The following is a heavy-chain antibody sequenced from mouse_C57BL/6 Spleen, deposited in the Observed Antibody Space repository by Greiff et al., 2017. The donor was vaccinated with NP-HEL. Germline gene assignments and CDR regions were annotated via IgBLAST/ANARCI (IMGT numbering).Heavy chain of an antibody. J-gene: IGHJ4*01. V-gene: IGHV1-52*01. CDR3: AKGKIVHYAMDY. CDR1: GYTFTSYW. CDR2: IDPSDSET. D-gene: IGHD2-12*01. Sequence: QVQLQQPGAELVRPGSSVKLSCKASGYTFTSYWMHWVKQRPIQGLEWIGNIDPSDSETHYNQKFKDKATLTVDKSSSTAYMQLSSLTSEDSAVDYCAKGKIVHYAMDYWGQGTSVTVSS.